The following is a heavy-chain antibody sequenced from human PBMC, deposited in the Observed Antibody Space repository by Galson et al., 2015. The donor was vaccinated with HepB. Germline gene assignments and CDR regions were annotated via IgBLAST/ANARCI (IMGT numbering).Heavy chain of an antibody. Sequence: SLRLSCAASGFTFNNAWMSWVRQAPGKGLEWVGRIKSKAEDGTTLYAAPVKGRFTISRDDSKNTLYLQMNSLTTEDTAVYYCATSLGFGYGDSTGAIDYWGRAPWSSSPQ. J-gene: IGHJ4*02. CDR2: IKSKAEDGTT. CDR1: GFTFNNAW. V-gene: IGHV3-15*01. CDR3: ATSLGFGYGDSTGAIDY. D-gene: IGHD2-8*02.